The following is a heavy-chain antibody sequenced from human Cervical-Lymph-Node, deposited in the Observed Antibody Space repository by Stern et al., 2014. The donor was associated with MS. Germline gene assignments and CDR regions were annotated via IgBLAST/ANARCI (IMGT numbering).Heavy chain of an antibody. CDR2: ITRNSGGT. CDR1: GNTFTDYY. J-gene: IGHJ4*02. D-gene: IGHD3-22*01. Sequence: QVQLVQSGAEVKKPGASVTVSCKASGNTFTDYYIHWVRQAPGQGLEWVGRITRNSGGTNYAQKFQGWVTMTRDTSISTAYMELSRLRSDDTAVYYCARGGFYDSSGFYYDYWGQGTLLTVSS. CDR3: ARGGFYDSSGFYYDY. V-gene: IGHV1-2*04.